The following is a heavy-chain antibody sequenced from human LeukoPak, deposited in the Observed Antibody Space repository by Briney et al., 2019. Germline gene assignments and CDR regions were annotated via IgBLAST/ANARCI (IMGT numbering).Heavy chain of an antibody. J-gene: IGHJ4*02. CDR2: IYTSGST. V-gene: IGHV4-4*07. D-gene: IGHD6-13*01. CDR3: ARDLRYSSSWYHDY. Sequence: SETLSLTCTVSGGSISSYYWSWIRQPAGKGLEWIGRIYTSGSTNYNPSLKSRVTMSVDTSKNQFSLKLSSVTAADTAVYYCARDLRYSSSWYHDYWGQGTLVNVSS. CDR1: GGSISSYY.